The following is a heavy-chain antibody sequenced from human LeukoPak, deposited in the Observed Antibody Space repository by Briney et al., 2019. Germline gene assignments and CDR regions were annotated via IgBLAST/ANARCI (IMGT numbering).Heavy chain of an antibody. CDR1: GFTFSSYA. D-gene: IGHD3-10*01. Sequence: GGSLRLSCAASGFTFSSYAMHWVRQAPGKGLEWVAVISYDGSNKYYGDSVKGRFTISRDSSKNTLYLQMNSLRAEDTAVYYCARDSSYGSGHDYWGQGTLVTVSS. CDR3: ARDSSYGSGHDY. V-gene: IGHV3-30*04. CDR2: ISYDGSNK. J-gene: IGHJ4*02.